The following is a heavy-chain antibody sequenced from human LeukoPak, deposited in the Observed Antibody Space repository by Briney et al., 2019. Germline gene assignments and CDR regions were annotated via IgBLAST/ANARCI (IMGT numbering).Heavy chain of an antibody. CDR3: ARKYGSGIYYDY. D-gene: IGHD3-10*01. CDR2: ISSDGDST. Sequence: GGSLRLSCAASGFTFSRYAMHWVRQAPGKGLEYVSAISSDGDSTYYANSVKGRFTISRDSSKNTLFLQMGSLRAEDMAVYYCARKYGSGIYYDYWGQGTLVTVSS. V-gene: IGHV3-64*01. J-gene: IGHJ4*02. CDR1: GFTFSRYA.